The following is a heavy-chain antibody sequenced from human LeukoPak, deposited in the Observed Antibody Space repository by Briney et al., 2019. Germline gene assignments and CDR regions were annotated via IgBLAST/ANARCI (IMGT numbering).Heavy chain of an antibody. J-gene: IGHJ4*02. CDR1: GGSFSGYY. Sequence: SETLSLTCAVYGGSFSGYYWSWIRQPPGKGLEWIGEINHSGSTNYNPSLKSRVTISVDTSKNQFSLKLSSVTAADTAVYYCARGQEEAVAGYFDYWGQGTLVTVSS. CDR3: ARGQEEAVAGYFDY. V-gene: IGHV4-34*01. CDR2: INHSGST. D-gene: IGHD6-19*01.